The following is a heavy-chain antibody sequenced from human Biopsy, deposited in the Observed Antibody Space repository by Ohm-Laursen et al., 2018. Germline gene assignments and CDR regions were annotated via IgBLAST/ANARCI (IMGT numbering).Heavy chain of an antibody. D-gene: IGHD6-13*01. CDR3: AKTRGEARAAANF. J-gene: IGHJ4*02. V-gene: IGHV3-23*01. CDR1: GFTFSSYA. Sequence: SLRLSCAASGFTFSSYAMNWVRQALGKGLEWVSGITGSGGSTYYTDSVKGRFTISRDNSNNTLYLQMNSLRVDDTAVYYCAKTRGEARAAANFWGQGTLVTVSS. CDR2: ITGSGGST.